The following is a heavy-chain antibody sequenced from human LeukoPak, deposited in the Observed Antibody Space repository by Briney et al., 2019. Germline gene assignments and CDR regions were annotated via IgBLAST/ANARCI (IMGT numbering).Heavy chain of an antibody. Sequence: GGSLRLSCAASGFTFGDYGMNWVRQVPGKGLEWVSGINWIGGSTSSGDSVKGRFTISRDNAKNSLYLQMNSLRAEDTALYYCAKNWGSFSWYFDLWGRGTLVTVSS. J-gene: IGHJ2*01. CDR1: GFTFGDYG. D-gene: IGHD2/OR15-2a*01. CDR3: AKNWGSFSWYFDL. V-gene: IGHV3-20*04. CDR2: INWIGGST.